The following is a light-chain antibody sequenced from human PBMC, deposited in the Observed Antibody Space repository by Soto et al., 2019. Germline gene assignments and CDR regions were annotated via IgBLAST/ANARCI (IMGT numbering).Light chain of an antibody. CDR2: DAS. V-gene: IGKV1-33*01. CDR1: QDISNY. CDR3: QQYEGLPLT. Sequence: DIQMTQSPSSLSASVGDRVTITCQASQDISNYLNWYQQKPGKAPKLLMFDASNVETGVPSRFSGSGSGTDFTFTISSLQPEDIATYYCQQYEGLPLTFGGGTKVEIK. J-gene: IGKJ4*01.